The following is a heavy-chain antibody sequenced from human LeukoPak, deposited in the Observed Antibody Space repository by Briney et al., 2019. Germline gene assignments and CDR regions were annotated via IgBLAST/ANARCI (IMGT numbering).Heavy chain of an antibody. Sequence: GESLKISCKGSGYNFTNYGIGWVRQMPGKGLEWMGIIYPADSYTRYSPSFQGQVTISVDKSISTAYLQWSSLKASDTAMYHCARSGYYRPSEAGAFDIWGQGTMVTVSS. V-gene: IGHV5-51*01. D-gene: IGHD3-3*01. CDR2: IYPADSYT. CDR3: ARSGYYRPSEAGAFDI. J-gene: IGHJ3*02. CDR1: GYNFTNYG.